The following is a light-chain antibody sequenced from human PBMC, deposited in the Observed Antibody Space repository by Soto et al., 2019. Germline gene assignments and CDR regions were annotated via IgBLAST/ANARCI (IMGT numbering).Light chain of an antibody. CDR3: QKYDSDPRT. Sequence: DIQMTQSPSSLSASVGDRVTIXXRASQPVTNYLSWYQQKPGKAPKIXIYAASSLQSGVPSRFSGSGSGTDFTLTISSLQPEDVATYYCQKYDSDPRTFGQGTKVDIK. V-gene: IGKV1-39*01. CDR2: AAS. J-gene: IGKJ1*01. CDR1: QPVTNY.